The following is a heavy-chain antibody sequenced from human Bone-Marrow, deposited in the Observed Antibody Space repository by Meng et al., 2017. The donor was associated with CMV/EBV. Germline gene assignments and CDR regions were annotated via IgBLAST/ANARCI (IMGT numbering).Heavy chain of an antibody. D-gene: IGHD2-15*01. CDR3: SKGCSDKRCYIKE. CDR2: IYSWGFS. J-gene: IGHJ4*02. V-gene: IGHV3-23*01. CDR1: GGTFSSYA. Sequence: SCKPSGGTFSSYAISWVRQAPGKGLEGVSVIYSWGFSDYADSVKGRFFISRDDSQNTLYLQIISLRADDTPVYYCSKGCSDKRCYIKEWGQGTLVTVSS.